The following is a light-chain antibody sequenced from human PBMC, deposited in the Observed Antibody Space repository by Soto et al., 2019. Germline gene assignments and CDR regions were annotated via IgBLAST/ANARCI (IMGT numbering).Light chain of an antibody. CDR1: QNVSPSY. CDR3: QQYGSSLYT. Sequence: EIVLTQSPGNLSLSPGERATLSCRASQNVSPSYLAWYQQKPGQAPRLLIYGASSRATGIPDRFSGSGSGTDFTLTIRRLEPEDFAVYYCQQYGSSLYTFGQGTKLEIK. J-gene: IGKJ2*01. V-gene: IGKV3-20*01. CDR2: GAS.